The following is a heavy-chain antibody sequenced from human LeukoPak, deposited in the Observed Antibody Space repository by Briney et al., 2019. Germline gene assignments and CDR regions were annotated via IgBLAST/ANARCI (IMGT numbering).Heavy chain of an antibody. CDR2: IYHSGST. CDR1: GGSISSSNW. J-gene: IGHJ4*02. CDR3: ARKYSYGDYDTVY. D-gene: IGHD4-17*01. V-gene: IGHV4-4*02. Sequence: KSSETLSLTCAVSGGSISSSNWWSWVRQPPGKGLEWIGEIYHSGSTNYNPSLKSRVTISVDTSKNQFSLKLSSVTAADTAVYYCARKYSYGDYDTVYWGQGTLVTVSS.